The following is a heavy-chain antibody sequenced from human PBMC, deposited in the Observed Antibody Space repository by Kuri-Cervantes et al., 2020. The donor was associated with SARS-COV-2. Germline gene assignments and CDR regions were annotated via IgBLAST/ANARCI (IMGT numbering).Heavy chain of an antibody. CDR1: GGSISSYY. V-gene: IGHV4-59*01. D-gene: IGHD2-15*01. CDR3: ARRGMGCSGGSCYPNYYYGMDV. Sequence: SETLSLTCTVSGGSISSYYWSWIRQPPGKGLEWIGDSYYSGSTNYNPSLKSRVTISVDTSKNQFSLKLTSVTAADTAVYYCARRGMGCSGGSCYPNYYYGMDVWGQGTTVTVSS. CDR2: SYYSGST. J-gene: IGHJ6*02.